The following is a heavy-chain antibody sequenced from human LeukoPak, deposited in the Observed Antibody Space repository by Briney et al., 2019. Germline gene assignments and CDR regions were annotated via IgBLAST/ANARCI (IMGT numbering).Heavy chain of an antibody. Sequence: SETLSLTCTVSGGSISSSSYYWSWIRQPPGKGLEWIGYIYDSGSTNYNPSLKSRVTISVDTSKNQFSLKLSSVTAADTAVYYRARGIAAADYWGQGTLVTVSS. CDR1: GGSISSSSYY. J-gene: IGHJ4*02. V-gene: IGHV4-61*05. CDR2: IYDSGST. CDR3: ARGIAAADY. D-gene: IGHD6-13*01.